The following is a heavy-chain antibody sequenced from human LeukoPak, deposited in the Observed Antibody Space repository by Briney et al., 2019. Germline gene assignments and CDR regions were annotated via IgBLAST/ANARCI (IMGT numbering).Heavy chain of an antibody. D-gene: IGHD6-19*01. J-gene: IGHJ3*02. CDR2: INPSGGST. CDR1: GYIFTSYN. V-gene: IGHV1-46*01. Sequence: ASVKVSCKASGYIFTSYNIYWVRQAPGQGLEWMGIINPSGGSTNYAQKFQGRVTITADESTSTAYMELSSLRSEDTAVYYCARGQTGYSSGWYAFDIWGQGTMVTVSS. CDR3: ARGQTGYSSGWYAFDI.